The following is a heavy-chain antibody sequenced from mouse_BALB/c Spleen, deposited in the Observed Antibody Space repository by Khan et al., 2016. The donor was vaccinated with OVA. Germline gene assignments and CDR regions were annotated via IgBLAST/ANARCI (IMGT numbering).Heavy chain of an antibody. J-gene: IGHJ3*01. CDR3: AREGDGGGLAY. CDR1: GFTFTDYY. Sequence: EVELVESGGGFMQPGGSLKLSCATSGFTFTDYYMYWVRQTPEKRLEWVAYISNRGTTTYYPDTVRGRFTISRDNDTNTLYLQMSRLGSDDTAIYFGAREGDGGGLAYWGQGTLVTVSA. CDR2: ISNRGTTT. V-gene: IGHV5-12*02. D-gene: IGHD1-1*02.